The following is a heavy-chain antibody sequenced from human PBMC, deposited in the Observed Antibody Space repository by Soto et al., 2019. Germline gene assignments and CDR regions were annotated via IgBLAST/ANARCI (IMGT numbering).Heavy chain of an antibody. Sequence: QVQLVQSGAEVKKPGASVKVSCKASGYTFTSYGISWVRQAPGQGLEWMGWISAYNGNTNYAQKLQGRXXMXTXXSTSTAYMELRSLRSDDTAVYYCARSHGKTRLFDYWGQGTLVTVSS. CDR2: ISAYNGNT. V-gene: IGHV1-18*01. J-gene: IGHJ4*02. CDR1: GYTFTSYG. CDR3: ARSHGKTRLFDY.